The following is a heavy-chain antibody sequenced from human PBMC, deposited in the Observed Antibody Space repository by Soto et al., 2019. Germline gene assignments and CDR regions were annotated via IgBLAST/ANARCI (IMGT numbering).Heavy chain of an antibody. J-gene: IGHJ4*02. D-gene: IGHD3-22*01. V-gene: IGHV3-48*03. CDR2: ISTTSSHI. Sequence: EVQLVESGGTLVQPGGSLRLSCAASGITFSNYEMSWVRQAPGKGLEWVSYISTTSSHIYYADSVKGRFTISRDNAKNSLYLQMNSLRAEDTAVYHCARENYDVSGYFLDFWGQGTLVTVSS. CDR1: GITFSNYE. CDR3: ARENYDVSGYFLDF.